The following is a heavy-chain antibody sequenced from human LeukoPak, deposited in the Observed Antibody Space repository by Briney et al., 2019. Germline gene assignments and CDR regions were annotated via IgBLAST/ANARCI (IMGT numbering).Heavy chain of an antibody. CDR2: ISGSGAST. D-gene: IGHD4-17*01. J-gene: IGHJ5*02. CDR1: AFTFSSYA. Sequence: GGSLRLSCAASAFTFSSYAMSWVRQAPGKGLKWFSAISGSGASTSYADSVKGRFTISTDNSKNTLYLQMNSLRAEDTAVYYCPKEGVDYGENNWFDPWGQGTLVTVSS. CDR3: PKEGVDYGENNWFDP. V-gene: IGHV3-23*01.